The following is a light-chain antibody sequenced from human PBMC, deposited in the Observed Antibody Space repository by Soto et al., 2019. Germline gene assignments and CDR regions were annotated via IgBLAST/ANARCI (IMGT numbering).Light chain of an antibody. J-gene: IGKJ5*01. CDR1: QKILSS. V-gene: IGKV3-15*01. Sequence: EIVMTQSASTLSVSPGERATLSWGASQKILSSLAWYQHKPPQVPRVLIYDTSIRAAGVPARFSGSGSATDFTPTISSLQSDDSAVYYCQQYYTWRSITFGQGTRLEIK. CDR2: DTS. CDR3: QQYYTWRSIT.